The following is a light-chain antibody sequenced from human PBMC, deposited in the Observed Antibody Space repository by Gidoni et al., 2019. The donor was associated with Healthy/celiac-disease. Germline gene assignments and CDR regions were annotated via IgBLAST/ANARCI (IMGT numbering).Light chain of an antibody. Sequence: EIVLTQSPGPLSLSPGERATLSCRASQSISSSYLAWYQQKPAQATRLLLYAASSRATGIPDRFSGSGSATDFTLTISRLEPEDFAVSYCQQYDSSLPYTFGQGTKLEIK. V-gene: IGKV3-20*01. CDR2: AAS. CDR1: QSISSSY. J-gene: IGKJ2*01. CDR3: QQYDSSLPYT.